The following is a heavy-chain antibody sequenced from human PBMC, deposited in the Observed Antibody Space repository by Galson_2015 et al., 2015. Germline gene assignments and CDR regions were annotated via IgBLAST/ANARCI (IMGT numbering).Heavy chain of an antibody. CDR1: GFTFSSYS. Sequence: SLRLSCAASGFTFSSYSMNWVRQAPGKGLEWVSSISSSSSYIYYADSEKGRFTISRDNAENSLYLQMNSLRAEDTAVYYCARGRDMVVVVAALDYWGQGTLVTVSS. V-gene: IGHV3-21*01. D-gene: IGHD2-15*01. J-gene: IGHJ4*02. CDR3: ARGRDMVVVVAALDY. CDR2: ISSSSSYI.